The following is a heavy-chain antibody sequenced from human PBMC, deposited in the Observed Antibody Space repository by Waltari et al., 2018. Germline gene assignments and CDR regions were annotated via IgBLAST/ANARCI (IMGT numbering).Heavy chain of an antibody. J-gene: IGHJ5*02. CDR1: GFVFRSCR. CDR2: KKGDGSSK. D-gene: IGHD2-21*02. Sequence: EVRGVESGGGMVQSRGSLRLVSATSGFVFRSCRVSWVRQAPGEGLGCGTKKKGDGSSKFYADAVNGGFTISRHNAKTSLYLQMDSLRRGDTAVYYCPTIVSRDTPWFDHWSQGIMVTVSS. V-gene: IGHV3-7*01. CDR3: PTIVSRDTPWFDH.